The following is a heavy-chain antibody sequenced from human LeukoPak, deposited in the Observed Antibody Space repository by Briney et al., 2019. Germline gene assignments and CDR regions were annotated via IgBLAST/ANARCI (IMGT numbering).Heavy chain of an antibody. CDR1: GGSISSGDCY. CDR2: IYYSGST. D-gene: IGHD4-23*01. Sequence: SETLSLTCTVSGGSISSGDCYWSWIRQPPGKGLEWIGYIYYSGSTYYNPSLKSRVTISVDTSKNQFSLKLSSVAAADTAVYYCARDLLNEGNHLDYWGQGTLVTVSS. V-gene: IGHV4-30-4*01. CDR3: ARDLLNEGNHLDY. J-gene: IGHJ4*02.